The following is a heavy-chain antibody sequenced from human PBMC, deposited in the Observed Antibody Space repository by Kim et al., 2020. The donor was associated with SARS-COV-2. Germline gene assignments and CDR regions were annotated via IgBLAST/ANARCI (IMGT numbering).Heavy chain of an antibody. CDR3: ARAGYCSGGSCYEIDY. V-gene: IGHV4-34*01. Sequence: RKRRVTISVDTSKNQFSLKLSSVTAADTAVYYCARAGYCSGGSCYEIDYWGQGTLVTVSS. J-gene: IGHJ4*02. D-gene: IGHD2-15*01.